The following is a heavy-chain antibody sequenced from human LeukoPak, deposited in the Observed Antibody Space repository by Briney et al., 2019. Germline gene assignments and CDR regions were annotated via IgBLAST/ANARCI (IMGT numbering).Heavy chain of an antibody. J-gene: IGHJ4*02. CDR1: GFTFSSYG. CDR3: AKVSWANYFDY. D-gene: IGHD6-13*01. Sequence: QPGGSLRLSCAASGFTFSSYGMHWVRQAPGKGLEWVSAISGSGGNTYYADSVSGRFTTSRENSKNTLYLQMNSLRAEDTATYYCAKVSWANYFDYWGQGTLVTVSS. CDR2: ISGSGGNT. V-gene: IGHV3-23*01.